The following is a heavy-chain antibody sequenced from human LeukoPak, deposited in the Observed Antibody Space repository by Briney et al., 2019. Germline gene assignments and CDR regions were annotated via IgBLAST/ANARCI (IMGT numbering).Heavy chain of an antibody. Sequence: GGSLRLSCATSGVTYSTYAMSWARQAPGKGLEWVSSISGSGESSDYADSAKGRFTISRDNSNNMLYLHMNSLRAEDTAVYYCAKPRSGRGFYYYMDVWGKGTMVAVSS. CDR1: GVTYSTYA. CDR2: ISGSGESS. CDR3: AKPRSGRGFYYYMDV. D-gene: IGHD1-26*01. V-gene: IGHV3-23*01. J-gene: IGHJ6*03.